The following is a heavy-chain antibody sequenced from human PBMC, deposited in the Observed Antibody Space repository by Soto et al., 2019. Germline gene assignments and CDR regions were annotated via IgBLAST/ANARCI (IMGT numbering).Heavy chain of an antibody. V-gene: IGHV3-23*01. Sequence: GGSLRLSCAASGFTFSSYAMSWVRQAPGKGLEWVSAISGSGGSTYYADSVKGRFTISRDNSKNTLYLQMNSLRAEDTAVYYCAKDRDYYDSSGYYYQFPADAFDIWGQGTMVTVSS. CDR2: ISGSGGST. CDR3: AKDRDYYDSSGYYYQFPADAFDI. CDR1: GFTFSSYA. D-gene: IGHD3-22*01. J-gene: IGHJ3*02.